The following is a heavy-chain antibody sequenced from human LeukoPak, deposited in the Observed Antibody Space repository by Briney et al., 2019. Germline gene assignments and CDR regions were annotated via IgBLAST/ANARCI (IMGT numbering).Heavy chain of an antibody. CDR3: ARVEGSGSYFHFDY. CDR2: IYYSGST. Sequence: RASETLSLTCTVSGGSISSYYWSWIRQPPGKGLEWIGYIYYSGSTNYNPPLKSRVTISVDTSKNQFYLKLSSVTAADTAVYYCARVEGSGSYFHFDYWGLGTLVSVSS. J-gene: IGHJ4*02. CDR1: GGSISSYY. V-gene: IGHV4-59*01. D-gene: IGHD3-10*01.